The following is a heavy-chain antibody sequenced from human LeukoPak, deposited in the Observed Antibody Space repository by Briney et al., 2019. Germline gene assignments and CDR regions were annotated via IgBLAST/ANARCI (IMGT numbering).Heavy chain of an antibody. CDR2: IYYSGST. V-gene: IGHV4-59*01. CDR3: ARAGQFISARPITFDY. J-gene: IGHJ4*02. CDR1: GGSISSYY. Sequence: SETLSLTYTVSGGSISSYYWSSLRQPPRKRPEWIGYIYYSGSTTYNPFLKSRVTISVDTSKTQFSLKLGSVTAADTAVYYCARAGQFISARPITFDYWGQGSLVTVSS. D-gene: IGHD6-6*01.